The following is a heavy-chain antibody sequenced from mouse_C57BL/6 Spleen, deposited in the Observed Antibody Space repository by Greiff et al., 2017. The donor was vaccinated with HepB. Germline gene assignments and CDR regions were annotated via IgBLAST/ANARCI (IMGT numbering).Heavy chain of an antibody. CDR1: GYTFTSYW. Sequence: QVHVKQPGAELVKPGASVKMSCKASGYTFTSYWITWVKQRPGQGLEWIGDIYPGSGSTNYNEKFKSKATLTVDTSSSTAYMQLSSLTSEDSAVYYCARRELGLWFAYWGQGTLVTVSA. CDR3: ARRELGLWFAY. D-gene: IGHD4-1*01. J-gene: IGHJ3*01. V-gene: IGHV1-55*01. CDR2: IYPGSGST.